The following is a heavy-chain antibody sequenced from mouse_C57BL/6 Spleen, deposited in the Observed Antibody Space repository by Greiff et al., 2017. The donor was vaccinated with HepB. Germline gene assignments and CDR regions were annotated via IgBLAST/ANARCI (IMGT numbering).Heavy chain of an antibody. Sequence: VKLQQPGAELVKPGASVKLSCKASGYTFTSYWMHWVKQRPGQGLEWIGMIHPNSGSTNYNEKFKSKATLTVDKSSSTAYMQLSSLTSEDSAVYYCARPGYDWYFDVWGTGTTVTVSS. CDR3: ARPGYDWYFDV. J-gene: IGHJ1*03. CDR1: GYTFTSYW. V-gene: IGHV1-64*01. CDR2: IHPNSGST. D-gene: IGHD3-1*01.